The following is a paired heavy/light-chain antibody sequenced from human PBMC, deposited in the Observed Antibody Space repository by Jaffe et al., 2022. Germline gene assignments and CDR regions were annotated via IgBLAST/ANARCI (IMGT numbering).Heavy chain of an antibody. CDR1: GFSISVYA. CDR3: AKSCFATIYSSDSCPFDS. D-gene: IGHD3-22*01. Sequence: QLSDSGGGLVRPGGSLKLSCAASGFSISVYAMSWVRQAPGGGLEWVSTFSGRYSKRYYADFVRGRFTISGDDSKNTIYLEMNGLRADDTAVYYCAKSCFATIYSSDSCPFDSWGQGTLVTVSS. J-gene: IGHJ4*02. CDR2: FSGRYSKR. V-gene: IGHV3-23*01.
Light chain of an antibody. Sequence: IQMTQSPSSLSASVGDRVTITCRASQFISNYLAWYQQKPGEAPKLLISAASTLQSGVPSRFSGGGSGTDFTLTITNMQREDVATYYCQNYINAPPFTFGQGTNLEI. CDR2: AAS. V-gene: IGKV1-27*01. CDR3: QNYINAPPFT. J-gene: IGKJ2*01. CDR1: QFISNY.